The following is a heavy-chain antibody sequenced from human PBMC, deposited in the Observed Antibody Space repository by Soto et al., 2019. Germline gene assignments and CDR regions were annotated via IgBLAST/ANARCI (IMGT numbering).Heavy chain of an antibody. V-gene: IGHV3-7*01. D-gene: IGHD3-10*01. CDR2: IKQDGSEK. J-gene: IGHJ6*03. Sequence: EVQLVESGGGLVQPGGSLRLSCAASGFTFSSYWMSWVRQAPGKGLEWVANIKQDGSEKYYVDSVKGRFTISRDNAKNSLYLQMNSLRVEDTAVYYCARIYYYGHEEYYYYMDVWGKGTTVTVSS. CDR3: ARIYYYGHEEYYYYMDV. CDR1: GFTFSSYW.